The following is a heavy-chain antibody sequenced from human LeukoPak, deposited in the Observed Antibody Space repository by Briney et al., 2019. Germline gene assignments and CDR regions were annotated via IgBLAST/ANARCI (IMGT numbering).Heavy chain of an antibody. V-gene: IGHV4-30-2*01. CDR2: IYHSGST. D-gene: IGHD3-10*01. CDR1: GGSISSGGYS. CDR3: ARDRRAAYYGSGSYHNWFDP. Sequence: SETLSLTCAVSGGSISSGGYSWSWIRQPPGKGLEWIGYIYHSGSTYYNPSLKSRVTISVDRSKNQFSLKLSSVTAADTAVYYCARDRRAAYYGSGSYHNWFDPWGQGTLVTVSS. J-gene: IGHJ5*02.